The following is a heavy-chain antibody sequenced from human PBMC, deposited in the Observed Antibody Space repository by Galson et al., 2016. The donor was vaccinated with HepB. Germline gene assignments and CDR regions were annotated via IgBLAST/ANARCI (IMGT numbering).Heavy chain of an antibody. CDR2: ISSRGGRT. CDR1: GLTFSSYA. CDR3: AKGFRPCRRGWERLFEQSYPYYGMDV. D-gene: IGHD6-19*01. V-gene: IGHV3-23*01. Sequence: SLRLSCAASGLTFSSYAMSWVRQAPGKGLEWVSSISSRGGRTYYTDSVKGRFTVSRDNSKNTLYVQMNTLRAEDTAVYYCAKGFRPCRRGWERLFEQSYPYYGMDVWGQWTTVTVSS. J-gene: IGHJ6*02.